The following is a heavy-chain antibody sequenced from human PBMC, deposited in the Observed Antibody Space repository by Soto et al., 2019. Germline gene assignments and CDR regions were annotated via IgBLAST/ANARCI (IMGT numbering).Heavy chain of an antibody. CDR1: GGSISSGGYY. CDR3: ARDYHSSGYDAFDF. CDR2: IYYRGSA. J-gene: IGHJ3*01. D-gene: IGHD3-22*01. V-gene: IGHV4-31*03. Sequence: QVKLQESGPGLVKPSQTLSLTCTVSGGSISSGGYYWSWIRQHPVKGMEWIGYIYYRGSAYYNPSHKSRVTISLDTSKNQFSLKLSSVTAADTAVYYCARDYHSSGYDAFDFWGQGTMVTVSS.